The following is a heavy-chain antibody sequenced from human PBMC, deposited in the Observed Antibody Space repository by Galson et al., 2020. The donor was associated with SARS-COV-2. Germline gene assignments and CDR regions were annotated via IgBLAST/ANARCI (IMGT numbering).Heavy chain of an antibody. Sequence: GESLKISCAASGFTFSASHIHWVRQASGKGLEWVGHIRSQSNSYATAYGESVKGRFTISRDDSKNTAYLQMNSLRTEDTAVYYCTRQSDSCHDYWGQGTLVTVSS. CDR1: GFTFSASH. J-gene: IGHJ4*02. D-gene: IGHD2-2*01. CDR3: TRQSDSCHDY. CDR2: IRSQSNSYAT. V-gene: IGHV3-73*01.